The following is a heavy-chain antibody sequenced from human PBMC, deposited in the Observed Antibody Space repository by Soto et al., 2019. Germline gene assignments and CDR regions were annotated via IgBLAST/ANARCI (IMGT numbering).Heavy chain of an antibody. V-gene: IGHV3-48*02. CDR2: ISSSSSTI. Sequence: GGSLSLCGAASGFPFSSYSMNWVRQAPGKGLEWVSYISSSSSTIFYADSVKGRFTISRDNANNSLYLQMNSLRDEHTAVYYCARFFGWFDPWGQGTLVTVSS. CDR3: ARFFGWFDP. D-gene: IGHD3-10*01. CDR1: GFPFSSYS. J-gene: IGHJ5*02.